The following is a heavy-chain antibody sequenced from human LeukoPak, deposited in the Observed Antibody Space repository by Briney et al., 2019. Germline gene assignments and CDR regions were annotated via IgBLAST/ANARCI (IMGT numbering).Heavy chain of an antibody. CDR1: GGSFSGYY. CDR3: ARGRRNYKGWFDP. Sequence: SETLSLTCAVYGGSFSGYYWSWIRQPPGKGLEWIGEIHHSGSTNYNPCLKSRVTISVDTSKNQFSLKLSSVTAADTAVYYCARGRRNYKGWFDPWGQGTLVTVSS. D-gene: IGHD4-11*01. V-gene: IGHV4-34*01. J-gene: IGHJ5*02. CDR2: IHHSGST.